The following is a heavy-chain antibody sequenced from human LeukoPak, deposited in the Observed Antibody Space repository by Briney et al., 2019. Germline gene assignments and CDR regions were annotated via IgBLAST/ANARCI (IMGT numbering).Heavy chain of an antibody. Sequence: PSETPSLTCIVSGGSISSGGYYWSWIRQPPGKGLEWIGYIYHSGSTYYNPSLKSRVTISVDRSKNQFSLKLSSVTAADTAVYYCARDTPIVGATRAFDIWGQGTMVTVSS. CDR2: IYHSGST. D-gene: IGHD1-26*01. CDR1: GGSISSGGYY. V-gene: IGHV4-30-2*01. J-gene: IGHJ3*02. CDR3: ARDTPIVGATRAFDI.